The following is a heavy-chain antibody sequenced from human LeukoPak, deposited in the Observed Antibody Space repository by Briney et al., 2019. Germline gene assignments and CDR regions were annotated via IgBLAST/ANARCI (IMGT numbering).Heavy chain of an antibody. CDR3: AKGSYYDSSGSFYFDY. CDR2: IYSGGST. V-gene: IGHV3-53*01. CDR1: GFTVSSNY. D-gene: IGHD3-22*01. J-gene: IGHJ4*02. Sequence: PGGSLRLSCAASGFTVSSNYMSWVRQAPGKGLEWVSVIYSGGSTYYADSVKGRFTISRDNSKNTLYLQMNCLRAEDTAVYYCAKGSYYDSSGSFYFDYWGQGTLVTVSS.